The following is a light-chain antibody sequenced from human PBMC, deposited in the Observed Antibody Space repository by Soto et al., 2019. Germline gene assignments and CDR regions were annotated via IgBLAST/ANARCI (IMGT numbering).Light chain of an antibody. CDR2: RNN. Sequence: QSVLTQPPSASGTPGQRVTISCSGSSSNIVSNYLYWYQQLPGTAPKLLIYRNNQRPSGVPDRFSGSKSGTSASLAISGLRSEDEADYYCAAWDDSLSGYNYVFGTGTKVTVL. CDR1: SSNIVSNY. J-gene: IGLJ1*01. V-gene: IGLV1-47*01. CDR3: AAWDDSLSGYNYV.